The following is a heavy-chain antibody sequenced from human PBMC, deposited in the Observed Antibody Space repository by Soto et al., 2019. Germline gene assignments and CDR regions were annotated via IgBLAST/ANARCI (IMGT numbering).Heavy chain of an antibody. D-gene: IGHD2-2*01. CDR1: GGSISSYY. Sequence: SETLSLTCTVSGGSISSYYWSWIRQPPGKGLEWIGYIYYSGSTNYNPSLKSRVTISVDTSKNQFSLKLSSVTAADTAVYYCARDRLGYCSSTSCYAFDIWGQGTMVTVSS. CDR3: ARDRLGYCSSTSCYAFDI. V-gene: IGHV4-59*01. CDR2: IYYSGST. J-gene: IGHJ3*02.